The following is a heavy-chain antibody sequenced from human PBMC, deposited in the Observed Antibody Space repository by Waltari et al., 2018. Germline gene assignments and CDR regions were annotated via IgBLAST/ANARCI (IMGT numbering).Heavy chain of an antibody. CDR1: GDSVSSKTAA. V-gene: IGHV6-1*01. J-gene: IGHJ4*02. D-gene: IGHD3-16*01. CDR3: ARDPPDGYTYFDY. CDR2: TYYRSRWYN. Sequence: QVQLQQSGPGLVKPSQTLSLTCAISGDSVSSKTAAWNWIRQSPSRGLEWLGRTYYRSRWYNNYAVCVKSRITINQDTSKTQCSLQLSSVTPEDTAVYYCARDPPDGYTYFDYWGQGTLVTVSS.